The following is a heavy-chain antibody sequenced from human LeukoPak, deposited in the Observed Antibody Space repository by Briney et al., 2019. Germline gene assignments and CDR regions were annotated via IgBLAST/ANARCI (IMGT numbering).Heavy chain of an antibody. D-gene: IGHD1-14*01. CDR1: GGSSSGYY. CDR2: INHSGST. Sequence: SETLSLTCAVYGGSSSGYYWSWIRQPPGKGLEWIGEINHSGSTNYNPSLKSRVTISVDTSKNQFSLKLSSVTAADTAVYYCARERTPRRVIIYWYFDLWGRGTLVTVSS. J-gene: IGHJ2*01. V-gene: IGHV4-34*01. CDR3: ARERTPRRVIIYWYFDL.